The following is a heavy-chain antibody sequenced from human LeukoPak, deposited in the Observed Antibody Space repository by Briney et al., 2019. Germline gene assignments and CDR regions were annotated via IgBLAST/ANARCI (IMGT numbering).Heavy chain of an antibody. V-gene: IGHV4-4*07. J-gene: IGHJ4*02. Sequence: SETLSLTCTVSGASVITSYWRWIRQPAGMGLHWIGRIYDSETTYYNPSLKGRASISVDKAKNQLYLTLKSVTAAGTAIYYCAREDTRTWYGADSWGQGTLVTVSS. CDR3: AREDTRTWYGADS. CDR2: IYDSETT. D-gene: IGHD3-10*01. CDR1: GASVITSY.